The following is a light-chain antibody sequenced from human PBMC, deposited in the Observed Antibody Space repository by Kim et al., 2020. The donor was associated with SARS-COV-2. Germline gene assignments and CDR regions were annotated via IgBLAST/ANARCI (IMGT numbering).Light chain of an antibody. CDR1: QSVSSSY. J-gene: IGKJ2*01. CDR2: VAS. V-gene: IGKV3-20*01. CDR3: QQYGSSPYT. Sequence: PGERATLSCRASQSVSSSYLAWYQQKPGQAPRLLIYVASSRATGIPDRFSGSGSGTDFTLTISRLEPEDFAVYYCQQYGSSPYTFGQGTKLEI.